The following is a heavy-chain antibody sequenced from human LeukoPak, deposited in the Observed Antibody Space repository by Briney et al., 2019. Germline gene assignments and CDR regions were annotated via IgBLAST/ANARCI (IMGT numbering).Heavy chain of an antibody. CDR1: GGSISRYY. CDR2: IYDSGST. V-gene: IGHV4-59*08. CDR3: ARHSYYYDNSGYYYLDY. Sequence: SETLSLTCTVSGGSISRYYWSWIRQPPGKGLEWIGYIYDSGSTNYNPSLKSRVTISVDTSRNQFSLNLGSVTAADTAVYYCARHSYYYDNSGYYYLDYWGQGTLVTVSS. D-gene: IGHD3-22*01. J-gene: IGHJ4*02.